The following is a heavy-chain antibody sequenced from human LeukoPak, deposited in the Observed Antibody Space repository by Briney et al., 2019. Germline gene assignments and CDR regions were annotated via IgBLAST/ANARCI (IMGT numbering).Heavy chain of an antibody. CDR1: GFTLNSYD. D-gene: IGHD3-10*01. J-gene: IGHJ3*02. V-gene: IGHV3-13*01. Sequence: GGSLRLSCAASGFTLNSYDIHWVRQTTGNGLEWVSAIGTAGDTYYKDSVKGRFTISRENAKNSLYLQMNSMRAGDTAVYYCARALRLRSGAFHIWGQGTMVTVSS. CDR2: IGTAGDT. CDR3: ARALRLRSGAFHI.